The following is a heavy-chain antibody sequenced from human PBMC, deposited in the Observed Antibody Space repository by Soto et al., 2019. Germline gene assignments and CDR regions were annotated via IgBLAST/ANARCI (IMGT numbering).Heavy chain of an antibody. CDR3: ARVAWDILTGYYDY. Sequence: GGSLRLSCAASGFTFSSYIMHWVRQAPGKGLEYVSAISSNGGITHYANSVKGRFTISRENSKNTLYLQMGSLRAEDMAVYYCARVAWDILTGYYDYWGQGTLVTVSS. CDR1: GFTFSSYI. V-gene: IGHV3-64*01. D-gene: IGHD3-9*01. J-gene: IGHJ4*02. CDR2: ISSNGGIT.